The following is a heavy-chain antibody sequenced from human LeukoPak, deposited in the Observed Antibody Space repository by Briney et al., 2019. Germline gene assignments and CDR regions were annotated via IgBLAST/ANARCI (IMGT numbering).Heavy chain of an antibody. CDR2: IYYSGST. V-gene: IGHV4-39*01. CDR1: GGSISSSNYY. J-gene: IGHJ4*02. Sequence: SETLSLTCTVSGGSISSSNYYWGWIRQPPGKGLEWIGSIYYSGSTYYNPSLKSRVTISVDTSKNQFSLKLSSVTAADTAVYYCARQARYYDILTGYLSSTGYYFDYWGQGTLVTVSS. CDR3: ARQARYYDILTGYLSSTGYYFDY. D-gene: IGHD3-9*01.